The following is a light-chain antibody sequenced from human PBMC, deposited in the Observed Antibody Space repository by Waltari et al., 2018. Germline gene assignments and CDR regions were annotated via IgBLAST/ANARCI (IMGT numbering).Light chain of an antibody. Sequence: IVMTQSPDSLAVSLGERATINCKSSQSVLYSSNNKNNLAWYQQKAGQPPTLLIYWASNRVSGVPDRFSGSGSGTDFTLTISSLQADDVAVYYCQQYYATPPWTFGQGTKVEIK. CDR1: QSVLYSSNNKNN. J-gene: IGKJ1*01. CDR2: WAS. V-gene: IGKV4-1*01. CDR3: QQYYATPPWT.